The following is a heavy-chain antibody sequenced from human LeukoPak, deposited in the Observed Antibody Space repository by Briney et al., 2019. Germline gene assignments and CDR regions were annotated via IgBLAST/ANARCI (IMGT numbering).Heavy chain of an antibody. J-gene: IGHJ4*02. CDR3: ARIAVATGYDCFDY. CDR2: IYYSGST. CDR1: GGSISSSTYY. D-gene: IGHD5-12*01. Sequence: SETLSLTCTVSGGSISSSTYYWGWIRQPPGKGLEWIGSIYYSGSTYYNPSLKSRVTISVDTPKNQFSLKLTSVTAADTAVYYCARIAVATGYDCFDYWGQGILVTVSS. V-gene: IGHV4-39*01.